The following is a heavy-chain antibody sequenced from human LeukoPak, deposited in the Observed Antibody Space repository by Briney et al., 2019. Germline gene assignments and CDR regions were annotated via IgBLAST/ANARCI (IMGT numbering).Heavy chain of an antibody. V-gene: IGHV3-48*02. CDR2: ISSSSSAI. CDR3: ARGGWARPDY. J-gene: IGHJ4*02. Sequence: GGSLRLSCAASGFTFSSYWMNWVRQAPGKGLKWVSYISSSSSAINYADSVKGRFTISRDNAKNSLFLQMNSLRDEDTAVYYCARGGWARPDYWGQGTLVTVSS. CDR1: GFTFSSYW. D-gene: IGHD3-10*01.